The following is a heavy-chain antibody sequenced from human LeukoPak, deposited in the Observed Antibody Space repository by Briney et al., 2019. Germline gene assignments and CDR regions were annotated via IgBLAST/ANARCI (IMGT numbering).Heavy chain of an antibody. CDR3: ARNAGYSDLNY. CDR1: GGSLTSTGYY. J-gene: IGHJ4*02. D-gene: IGHD3-22*01. Sequence: SETLSLTCAVSGGSLTSTGYYWSWIRQHPGKGLEWIGYIYYDGSTYYNPSLKSRVAMSVDTSKNQFSLRLNSVTAADTAIYYCARNAGYSDLNYWGQGVLVTVSS. CDR2: IYYDGST. V-gene: IGHV4-31*11.